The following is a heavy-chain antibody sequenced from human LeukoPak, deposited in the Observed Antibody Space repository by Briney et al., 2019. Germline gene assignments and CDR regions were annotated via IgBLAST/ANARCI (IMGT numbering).Heavy chain of an antibody. CDR1: GGSISSYY. V-gene: IGHV4-59*01. D-gene: IGHD3-10*01. CDR2: IYYSGST. Sequence: PSETLSLTCTVSGGSISSYYWSWIRQPPGKGLEWIGYIYYSGSTNYNPSLKSRVTISVDTSKNQLSLKLSSVTAAGTAVYYCARGEGGVLLWFGELSLGDYYYGMDVWGQGTTVTVSS. CDR3: ARGEGGVLLWFGELSLGDYYYGMDV. J-gene: IGHJ6*02.